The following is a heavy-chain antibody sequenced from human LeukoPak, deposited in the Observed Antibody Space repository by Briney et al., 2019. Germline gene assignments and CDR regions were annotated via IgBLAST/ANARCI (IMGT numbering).Heavy chain of an antibody. CDR2: ISYDGSNK. CDR1: GFTFSSYA. V-gene: IGHV3-30*04. CDR3: ARGARVYCSSTSCYPVD. Sequence: GGSLRLSCAASGFTFSSYAMHWVRQAPGKGLEWVAVISYDGSNKYYADSVKGRFTISRDNSKNTLYLQMNSLRAEDTAVYYCARGARVYCSSTSCYPVDWGQGTLVTVSS. D-gene: IGHD2-2*01. J-gene: IGHJ4*02.